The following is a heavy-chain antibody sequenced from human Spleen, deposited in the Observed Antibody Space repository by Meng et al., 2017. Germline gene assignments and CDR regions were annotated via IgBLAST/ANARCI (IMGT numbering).Heavy chain of an antibody. Sequence: GESLKISCAASGFTFSSYAMSWVRQAPGKGLEWVSAISGSGGSTYYADSVKGRFTISRDNSKNTLYLQMDSLRAEDTAVYYCAKSRPTFPYYYYYGMDVWGQGTTVTVSS. J-gene: IGHJ6*02. CDR2: ISGSGGST. D-gene: IGHD3-3*02. CDR3: AKSRPTFPYYYYYGMDV. CDR1: GFTFSSYA. V-gene: IGHV3-23*01.